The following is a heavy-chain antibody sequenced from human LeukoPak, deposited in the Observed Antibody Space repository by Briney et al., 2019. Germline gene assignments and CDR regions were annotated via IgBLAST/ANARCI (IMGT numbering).Heavy chain of an antibody. CDR1: GYTFTSYD. CDR3: AKNYDILTGHAVTAFDI. V-gene: IGHV1-8*03. Sequence: ASVKVSCKASGYTFTSYDINWVRQATGQGLEWMGWMNPNSGNTGYAQKFQGRVTITRNTSISTAYMELSSLRAEDTALYYCAKNYDILTGHAVTAFDIWGQGTMVTVSS. CDR2: MNPNSGNT. D-gene: IGHD3-9*01. J-gene: IGHJ3*02.